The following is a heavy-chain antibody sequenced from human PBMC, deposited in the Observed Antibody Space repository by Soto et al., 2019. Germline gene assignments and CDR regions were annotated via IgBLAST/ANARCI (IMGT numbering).Heavy chain of an antibody. D-gene: IGHD4-17*01. V-gene: IGHV4-4*02. Sequence: SETLSLTCAVSSGSIGSFSWWSWVRQPPGKGLEWIGEIYHSGSTNYNPSLKSRVTISVDKSKSQFSLKLSSVTAADTAVYYCARLYGALYFDYWGQGTLVTVSS. CDR1: SGSIGSFSW. CDR3: ARLYGALYFDY. CDR2: IYHSGST. J-gene: IGHJ4*02.